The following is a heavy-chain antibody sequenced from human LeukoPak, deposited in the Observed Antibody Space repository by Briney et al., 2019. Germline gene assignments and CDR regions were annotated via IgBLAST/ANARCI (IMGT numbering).Heavy chain of an antibody. CDR2: IYYSGST. J-gene: IGHJ4*02. Sequence: SETLSLTCTVSGGSISTYYWSWMRQPPGRRLEWIGYIYYSGSTNHNPSLQSRVTISVDTSKNQFSLKLNSVTAADTAVYYCARESGAFSPFGFWGQGTLVTVSS. CDR1: GGSISTYY. CDR3: ARESGAFSPFGF. V-gene: IGHV4-59*01. D-gene: IGHD1-26*01.